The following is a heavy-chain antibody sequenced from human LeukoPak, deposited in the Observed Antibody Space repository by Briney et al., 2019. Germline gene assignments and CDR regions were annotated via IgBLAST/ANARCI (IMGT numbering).Heavy chain of an antibody. Sequence: ASVKVSCKASGYSFTGYYMHWVRQAPGQGLEWMGCINPNSGGTDYAQKFQGRVTMTRDTSISTAYMELSRLRSDDTAVYYCARVQIRSAWSFSFYYFDYWGQGTLVTVSS. V-gene: IGHV1-2*02. CDR2: INPNSGGT. CDR1: GYSFTGYY. D-gene: IGHD6-19*01. CDR3: ARVQIRSAWSFSFYYFDY. J-gene: IGHJ4*02.